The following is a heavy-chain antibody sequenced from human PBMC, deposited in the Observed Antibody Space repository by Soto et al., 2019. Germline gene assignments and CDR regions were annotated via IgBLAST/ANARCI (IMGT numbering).Heavy chain of an antibody. V-gene: IGHV3-23*01. CDR1: GFTFSSYS. Sequence: EVQLLESGGGLVQPGKSLRLSCAASGFTFSSYSMSWVRQAPGKGLEWVSAISGSGGSTYYADSVKGRFTISRDNSKNKLYLQMNSLRAEDTAVYYCAKEALYCSGGSCWYFDLWGRGTLVTVSS. CDR3: AKEALYCSGGSCWYFDL. CDR2: ISGSGGST. J-gene: IGHJ2*01. D-gene: IGHD2-15*01.